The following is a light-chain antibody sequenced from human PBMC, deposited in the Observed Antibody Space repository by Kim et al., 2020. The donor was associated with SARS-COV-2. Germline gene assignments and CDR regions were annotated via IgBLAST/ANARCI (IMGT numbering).Light chain of an antibody. J-gene: IGKJ2*01. CDR3: QQRSTYT. CDR1: QSVSSY. V-gene: IGKV3-11*01. CDR2: DAS. Sequence: TLPLSPVERATLSCRASQSVSSYLAWYQQKPGQAPRLLIYDASNRATGIPARFSGSGSGTDFTLTISSLEPEDFAVYYCQQRSTYTFGQGTKLEI.